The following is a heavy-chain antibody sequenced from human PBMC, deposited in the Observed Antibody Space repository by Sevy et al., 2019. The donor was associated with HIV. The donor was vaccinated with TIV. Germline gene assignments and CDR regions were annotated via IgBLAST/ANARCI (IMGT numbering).Heavy chain of an antibody. CDR3: AKDRYTGSLGLFDS. CDR2: ITGGGGTT. J-gene: IGHJ4*02. D-gene: IGHD6-13*01. V-gene: IGHV3-23*01. Sequence: GGSLRLSCAASGFTFSSYDMSWVRQAPGKGLEWVSAITGGGGTTHYGDSVKGRFTISKDNSKSTLYRQMSSLRAEDTAVYYCAKDRYTGSLGLFDSWGQGTLVTVSS. CDR1: GFTFSSYD.